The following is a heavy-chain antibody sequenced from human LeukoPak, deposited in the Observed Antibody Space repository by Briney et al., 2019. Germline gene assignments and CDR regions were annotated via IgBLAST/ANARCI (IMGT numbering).Heavy chain of an antibody. V-gene: IGHV1-46*01. CDR2: INPSGGST. D-gene: IGHD3-22*01. Sequence: ASVKVSCKASGYTFTGYYMHWVRQAPGQGLEWMGWINPSGGSTSYAQKFQGRVTMTRDMSTTTVYMELSSLRSEDTAVYYCARGHYYDSSGYHDAFDIWGQGTMVTVSS. CDR3: ARGHYYDSSGYHDAFDI. J-gene: IGHJ3*02. CDR1: GYTFTGYY.